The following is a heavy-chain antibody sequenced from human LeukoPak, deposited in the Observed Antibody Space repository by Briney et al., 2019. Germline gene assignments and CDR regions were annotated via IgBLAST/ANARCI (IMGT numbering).Heavy chain of an antibody. CDR2: IIPILGTA. D-gene: IGHD4-17*01. V-gene: IGHV1-69*11. CDR3: ARAAYNGDYLYYFDY. J-gene: IGHJ4*02. CDR1: GGTFSSYA. Sequence: ASVKVSCKASGGTFSSYAISWVRQAPGQGLEWMGRIIPILGTANYAQKFQGRVTITTDESTSTAYMELSSLRSEDTAVYYCARAAYNGDYLYYFDYWGQGTLVTVSS.